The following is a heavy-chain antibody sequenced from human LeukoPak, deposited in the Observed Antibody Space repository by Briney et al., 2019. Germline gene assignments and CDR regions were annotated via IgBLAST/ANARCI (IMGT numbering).Heavy chain of an antibody. Sequence: GASVKVSCKASGGTFSSYAISWVRQAPGQGLEWMGRIIPMFVSANYAQKFQGRVTITTDESTSTAYMELSSLRSEDTAVYYCASPPGGDGYYYDSSGHSRYDYWGQGTLVTVSS. CDR2: IIPMFVSA. D-gene: IGHD3-22*01. V-gene: IGHV1-69*05. CDR1: GGTFSSYA. CDR3: ASPPGGDGYYYDSSGHSRYDY. J-gene: IGHJ4*02.